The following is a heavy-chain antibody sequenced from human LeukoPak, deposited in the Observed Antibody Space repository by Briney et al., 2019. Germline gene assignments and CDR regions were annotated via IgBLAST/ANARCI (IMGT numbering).Heavy chain of an antibody. CDR3: ARDTDYYDSSGYYYGAFDI. CDR1: GFTFSSYA. J-gene: IGHJ3*02. Sequence: GRSLRLSCAASGFTFSSYAMHWVRQAPGKGLEWVAVISYDGSNKYYADSVKGRFTISRDNSKNTLYLQMNSLRAEDTAVYYCARDTDYYDSSGYYYGAFDIWGQGTMVTVCS. V-gene: IGHV3-30-3*01. CDR2: ISYDGSNK. D-gene: IGHD3-22*01.